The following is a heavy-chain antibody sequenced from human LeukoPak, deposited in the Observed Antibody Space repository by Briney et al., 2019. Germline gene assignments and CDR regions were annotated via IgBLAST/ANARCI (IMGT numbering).Heavy chain of an antibody. J-gene: IGHJ4*02. Sequence: GASVTVSFKTSGYTFTDYYIHWVRQAPGQGLEWMGWINPNSGETNSAQKFQGRVTMTGDTSISTAYMELRRVTSDDTAVYYCARDRDYSNTERGFDYWGQGTLVTVSS. CDR2: INPNSGET. CDR3: ARDRDYSNTERGFDY. CDR1: GYTFTDYY. V-gene: IGHV1-2*02. D-gene: IGHD4-11*01.